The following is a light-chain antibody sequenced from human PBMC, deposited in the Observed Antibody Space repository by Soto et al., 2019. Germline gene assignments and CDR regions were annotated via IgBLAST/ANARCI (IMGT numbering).Light chain of an antibody. CDR2: GAS. Sequence: DIQLTQSPSFLSASVGDRVTITCRASQGIRSYLAWYQQRPGKAPELLIYGASTLRPGGASRLSGSGSGTEFTLTISSLRPEDFATYFCQQLNTFPPFFTFGPGTKVDIK. V-gene: IGKV1-9*01. CDR3: QQLNTFPPFFT. J-gene: IGKJ3*01. CDR1: QGIRSY.